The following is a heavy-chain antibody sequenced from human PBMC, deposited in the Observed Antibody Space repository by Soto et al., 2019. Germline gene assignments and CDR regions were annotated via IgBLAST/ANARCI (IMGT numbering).Heavy chain of an antibody. V-gene: IGHV4-59*08. CDR1: GGSISSYY. Sequence: PSETLSLTCTVSGGSISSYYWSWIRQPPGKGLEWIGYIYYSGSTNYNPSLQSRVTISVDTSKNQFSLKLSSVTAPDTAVYYCARHPLGFVELPWWFDAWGEGTLVTFAS. J-gene: IGHJ5*02. CDR2: IYYSGST. CDR3: ARHPLGFVELPWWFDA. D-gene: IGHD3-10*01.